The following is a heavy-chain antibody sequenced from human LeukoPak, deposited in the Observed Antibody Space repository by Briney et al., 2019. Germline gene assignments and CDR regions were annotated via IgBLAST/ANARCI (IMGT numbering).Heavy chain of an antibody. V-gene: IGHV3-21*01. D-gene: IGHD3-3*01. CDR2: IGSSSSYI. J-gene: IGHJ5*02. CDR1: GFTFSSYT. CDR3: ARDSLWSGYYPYNWFDP. Sequence: GGSLRLSCAASGFTFSSYTMNWVRQAPGKGLEWVSSIGSSSSYIYYADSVKGRFTISRDNAKNSLYLQMNSLRADDTAVYYCARDSLWSGYYPYNWFDPWGQGTLVTVSS.